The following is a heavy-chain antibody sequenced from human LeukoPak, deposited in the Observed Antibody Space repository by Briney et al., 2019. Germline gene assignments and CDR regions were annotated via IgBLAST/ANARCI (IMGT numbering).Heavy chain of an antibody. CDR1: GGSINFYY. CDR3: ARQTVTTFPEYYFDY. V-gene: IGHV4-4*07. CDR2: IYSTGST. D-gene: IGHD4-11*01. Sequence: SETLSLTCTVSGGSINFYYWSWIRQPAGKGLEWIGRIYSTGSTNYSPSLKSRVTMSVDKSKNQFSLKLSSVTASDTAVYYCARQTVTTFPEYYFDYWGQGTLVTVSS. J-gene: IGHJ4*02.